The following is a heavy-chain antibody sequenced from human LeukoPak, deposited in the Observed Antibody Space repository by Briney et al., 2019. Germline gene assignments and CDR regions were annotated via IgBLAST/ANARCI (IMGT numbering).Heavy chain of an antibody. J-gene: IGHJ6*02. CDR3: VTVDINDYGDYQDALEI. D-gene: IGHD4-17*01. V-gene: IGHV3-7*01. CDR1: GFTLRSYW. Sequence: VGSLRLTCAASGFTLRSYWMSWVRQAPGKGLEWVANIKPDGSEKYCVDSVKGRFTISRDNAKKSLYLQMNSLRAGNTAVYYCVTVDINDYGDYQDALEIRGERTPVTVS. CDR2: IKPDGSEK.